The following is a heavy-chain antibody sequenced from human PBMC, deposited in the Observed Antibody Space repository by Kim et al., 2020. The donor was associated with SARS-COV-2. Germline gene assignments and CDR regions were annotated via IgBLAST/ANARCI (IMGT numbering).Heavy chain of an antibody. CDR1: GFTFSSYG. Sequence: GGSLRLSCAASGFTFSSYGMHWVRQAPGKGLEWVAVIWYDGSNKYYADSVKGRFTISRDNSKNTLYLQMNSLRAEDTAVYYCAKDLGGYCSGGSCYHFDYWGQGTLVTVSS. V-gene: IGHV3-33*06. J-gene: IGHJ4*02. CDR2: IWYDGSNK. CDR3: AKDLGGYCSGGSCYHFDY. D-gene: IGHD2-15*01.